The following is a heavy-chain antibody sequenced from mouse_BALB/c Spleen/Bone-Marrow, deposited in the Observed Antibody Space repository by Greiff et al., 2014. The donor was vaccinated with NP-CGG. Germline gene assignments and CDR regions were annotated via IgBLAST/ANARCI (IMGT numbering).Heavy chain of an antibody. D-gene: IGHD2-3*01. Sequence: VQLQQSGPELVKPGASVKMSCKASGYTFTSYIMHWVKQKPGQGLEWIGYINPYNDGTKYNEKFKGKATLTSDKSSSTAYTELSSLTPEDSAVYYCARRWLPYAMDYWGQGTSVTVSS. CDR1: GYTFTSYI. CDR2: INPYNDGT. V-gene: IGHV1-14*01. CDR3: ARRWLPYAMDY. J-gene: IGHJ4*01.